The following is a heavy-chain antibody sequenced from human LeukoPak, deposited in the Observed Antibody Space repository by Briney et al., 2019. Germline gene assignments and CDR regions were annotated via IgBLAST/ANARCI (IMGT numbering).Heavy chain of an antibody. CDR2: MYHSGST. Sequence: SETLSLTCAVYGGSFSGYYWSWIRQPPGKGLEWIGTMYHSGSTNYNPSLESRVTISVDTSKNRFSLKLSSVTAADTAVYFCARGFRGDNFDYWGQGTLVTVSS. V-gene: IGHV4-34*01. CDR1: GGSFSGYY. CDR3: ARGFRGDNFDY. J-gene: IGHJ4*02. D-gene: IGHD7-27*01.